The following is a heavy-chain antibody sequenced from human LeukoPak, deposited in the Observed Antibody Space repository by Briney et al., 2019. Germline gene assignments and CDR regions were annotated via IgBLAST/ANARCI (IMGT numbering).Heavy chain of an antibody. CDR1: GGSIGTYY. D-gene: IGHD3-16*02. CDR3: ARHIGGGIEDMDV. J-gene: IGHJ6*03. CDR2: IYVTGT. Sequence: SETLSLTCTVSGGSIGTYYWSWTRQSPGKGLEWIGYIYVTGTRYNPYLQSRVTISDRSRNQFFLKMSSVTAADTAVYYCARHIGGGIEDMDVWGKGTKVIVSS. V-gene: IGHV4-59*08.